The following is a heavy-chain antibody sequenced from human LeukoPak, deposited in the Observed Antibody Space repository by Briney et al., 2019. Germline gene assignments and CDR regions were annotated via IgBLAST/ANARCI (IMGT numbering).Heavy chain of an antibody. CDR2: ISHSGIT. D-gene: IGHD6-19*01. Sequence: SETLSLTCTVSGGSVSSGTYYWGWIRQSPDMGLEWIGIISHSGITDYNPSLKSRVTISVDKSKNQFSLKLSSVTAADTAVYYCARRSQYSSGPFDYWGQGTLVTVSS. CDR1: GGSVSSGTYY. J-gene: IGHJ4*02. CDR3: ARRSQYSSGPFDY. V-gene: IGHV4-39*07.